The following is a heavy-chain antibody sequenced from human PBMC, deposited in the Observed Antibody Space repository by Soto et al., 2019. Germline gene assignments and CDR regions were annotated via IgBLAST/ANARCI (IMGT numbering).Heavy chain of an antibody. CDR2: IGTAGDT. J-gene: IGHJ4*02. V-gene: IGHV3-13*01. D-gene: IGHD2-15*01. CDR3: ARGQEVGAHFFDS. Sequence: GSLRLSCEAAGFSLSGFDMHWVRQPTGKGLEWVSTIGTAGDTYYAVSVKGRFTISRDNAKNSLSLQMNSLRAGDTAVYFCARGQEVGAHFFDSWGQGTLFTVS. CDR1: GFSLSGFD.